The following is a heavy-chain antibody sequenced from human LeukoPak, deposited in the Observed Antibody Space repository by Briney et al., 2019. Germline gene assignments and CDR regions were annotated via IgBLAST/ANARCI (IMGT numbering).Heavy chain of an antibody. Sequence: GSLRLSCAASGFTFSSYAMHWVRQPPGKGLEWIGHISHSGSTNYSPSLTSRVSISIDTSKNQFSLKLTSVTAADTAVYYCARGEYQLLRGGIDVWGQGTTVTVSS. CDR3: ARGEYQLLRGGIDV. V-gene: IGHV4-34*01. D-gene: IGHD2-2*01. CDR1: GFTFSSYA. J-gene: IGHJ6*02. CDR2: ISHSGST.